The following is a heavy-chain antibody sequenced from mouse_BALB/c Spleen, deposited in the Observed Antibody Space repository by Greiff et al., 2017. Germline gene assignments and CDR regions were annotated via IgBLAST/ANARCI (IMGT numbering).Heavy chain of an antibody. Sequence: VQLQQSGPELVKPGASVKISCKASGYTFTDYNMHWVKQSHGKSLEWIGYIYPYNGGTGYNQKFKSKATLTVDNSSSTAYMELRSLTSEDSAVYYCARRRDGYSAMDYWGQGTSVTVSS. V-gene: IGHV1S29*02. CDR2: IYPYNGGT. CDR1: GYTFTDYN. J-gene: IGHJ4*01. D-gene: IGHD2-3*01. CDR3: ARRRDGYSAMDY.